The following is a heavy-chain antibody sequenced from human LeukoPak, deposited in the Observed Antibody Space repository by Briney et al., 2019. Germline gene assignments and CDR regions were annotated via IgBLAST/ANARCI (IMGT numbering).Heavy chain of an antibody. Sequence: GESLKISCKGGGYTFTNYWIGWVRQMPGKGLEWMGIIYPGDSDTRYSPSFQGQVTISADKSINTAYLQWSSLKASDTAIYYCARLPSLVRGVYFDSWGQGTLVTVSS. V-gene: IGHV5-51*01. CDR2: IYPGDSDT. J-gene: IGHJ4*02. D-gene: IGHD3-10*01. CDR3: ARLPSLVRGVYFDS. CDR1: GYTFTNYW.